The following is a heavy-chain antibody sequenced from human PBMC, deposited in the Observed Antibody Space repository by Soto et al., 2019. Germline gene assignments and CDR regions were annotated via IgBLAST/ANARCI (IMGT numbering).Heavy chain of an antibody. CDR2: IYYSGST. V-gene: IGHV4-59*08. J-gene: IGHJ4*02. Sequence: SETLSLTCTVSGGSISSYYWSWIRQPPGKGLEWIGYIYYSGSTNYNPSLKSRVTISVDTSKNQFSLKLSSVTAADTAVYYCARLGYSGYDRLAFDYWGQGTLVNVS. D-gene: IGHD5-12*01. CDR3: ARLGYSGYDRLAFDY. CDR1: GGSISSYY.